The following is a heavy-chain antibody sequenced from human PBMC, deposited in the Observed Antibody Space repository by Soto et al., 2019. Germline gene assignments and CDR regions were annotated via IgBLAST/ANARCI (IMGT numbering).Heavy chain of an antibody. CDR2: IYPGDSDT. CDR1: GYSFTSYW. V-gene: IGHV5-51*01. D-gene: IGHD5-12*01. CDR3: ARWYVVGGYPYAFDI. Sequence: GESLKISCKGSGYSFTSYWIGWVRQMPGKGLEWMGIIYPGDSDTRYSPSFQGQVTISADKSISTAYLQWSSLKASDTAMYYCARWYVVGGYPYAFDIWGQGTMVTVSS. J-gene: IGHJ3*02.